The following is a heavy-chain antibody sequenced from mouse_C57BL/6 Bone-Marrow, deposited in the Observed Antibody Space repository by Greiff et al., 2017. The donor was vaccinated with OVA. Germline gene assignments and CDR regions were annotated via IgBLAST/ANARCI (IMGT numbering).Heavy chain of an antibody. V-gene: IGHV1-69*01. CDR1: GYTFTSYW. Sequence: VQLQQPGAELVMPGASVKLSCKASGYTFTSYWMHWVKQRPGQGLEWIGEIDPSDSFTNYNQKFKGKSTLTVDKSSSTAYMQLSSLTSEDSAVYDCARGGVYYAMDYWGQGASVTVSS. CDR2: IDPSDSFT. CDR3: ARGGVYYAMDY. J-gene: IGHJ4*01.